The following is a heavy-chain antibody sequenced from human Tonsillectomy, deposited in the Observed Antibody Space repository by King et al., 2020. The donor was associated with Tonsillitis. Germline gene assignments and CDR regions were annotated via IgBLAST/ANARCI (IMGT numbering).Heavy chain of an antibody. CDR3: AKAPGPYSSSGYGYYYYYGMDV. V-gene: IGHV3-30*18. CDR1: GFTFSSYG. J-gene: IGHJ6*02. CDR2: ISYDGSNK. D-gene: IGHD6-13*01. Sequence: VQLVESGGGVVQPGRSLRLSCAASGFTFSSYGMHWVRQAPGKGLEWVAVISYDGSNKYYADSVKGRFTISRDNSKNTLYLQMNSLRAEDTAVYYCAKAPGPYSSSGYGYYYYYGMDVWGQGTTVTVSS.